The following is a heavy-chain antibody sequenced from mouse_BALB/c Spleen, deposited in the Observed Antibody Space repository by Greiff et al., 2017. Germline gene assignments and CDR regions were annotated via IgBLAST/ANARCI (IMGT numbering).Heavy chain of an antibody. CDR3: ARDRDYSPYYAMDY. D-gene: IGHD2-12*01. Sequence: EVKLVESGGGLVQPGGSLKLSCAASGFTFSSYGMSWVRQTPDKRLELVATINSNGGSTYYPDSVKGRFTISRDNAKNTLYLQMSSLKSEDTAMYYCARDRDYSPYYAMDYWGQGTSVTVSS. J-gene: IGHJ4*01. CDR2: INSNGGST. CDR1: GFTFSSYG. V-gene: IGHV5-6-3*01.